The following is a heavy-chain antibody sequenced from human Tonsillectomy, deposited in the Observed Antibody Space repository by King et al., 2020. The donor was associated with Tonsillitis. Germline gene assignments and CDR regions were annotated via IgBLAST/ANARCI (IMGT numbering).Heavy chain of an antibody. J-gene: IGHJ4*02. D-gene: IGHD5-18*01. Sequence: VQLQESGPGLVKPAETLSLTCTVSSGSIRNYYWSWIRKPPGKGLEWIGYIYYSGNTKYNPPLKSRFTISVATSKNQFSLKLSSVTAADTAVYYCARGREYTYGSTFDYWGQGTLVTVSS. CDR2: IYYSGNT. CDR1: SGSIRNYY. V-gene: IGHV4-59*01. CDR3: ARGREYTYGSTFDY.